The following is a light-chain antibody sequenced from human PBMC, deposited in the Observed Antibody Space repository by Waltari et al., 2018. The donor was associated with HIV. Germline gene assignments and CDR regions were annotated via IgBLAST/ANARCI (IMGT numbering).Light chain of an antibody. J-gene: IGLJ2*01. V-gene: IGLV2-11*01. CDR1: ASDV. Sequence: QSALTQPRSLSGSPGQSVTISFTGTASDVSWYRIIPGQAPKLIIYDVTQRPSGVPDRFSGSQSGNTASLTISGLQPEDEADYYCCAYADSYTLLVVFGGGTKLTVL. CDR2: DVT. CDR3: CAYADSYTLLVV.